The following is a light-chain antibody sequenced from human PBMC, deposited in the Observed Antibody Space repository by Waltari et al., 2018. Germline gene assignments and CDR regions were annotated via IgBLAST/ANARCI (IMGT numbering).Light chain of an antibody. CDR1: QSVLSSSNNQNY. J-gene: IGKJ2*01. CDR2: WAS. CDR3: QQYYSTPYT. V-gene: IGKV4-1*01. Sequence: DIVMTQSPDSLAVSLGERAPINCKSSQSVLSSSNNQNYLAGYSQKPGQPPKLRIYWASTRESGVPDRFSGSGSGTDFTLTISSLQAEDVAVYYCQQYYSTPYTFGQGTKLEIK.